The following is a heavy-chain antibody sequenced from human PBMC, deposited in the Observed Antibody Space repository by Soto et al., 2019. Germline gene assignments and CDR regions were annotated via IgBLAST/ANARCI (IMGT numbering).Heavy chain of an antibody. CDR2: IYYSGST. V-gene: IGHV4-31*03. CDR3: ARDQIADAFDI. J-gene: IGHJ3*02. Sequence: SETLSLTCTVSGGSISNGGYYWIWIRQHPGKGLEWIGYIYYSGSTYYNPSLKSRVTISVDTSKNQFSLKLSSVTAADTAVYYCARDQIADAFDIWGQGTMVTVSS. CDR1: GGSISNGGYY.